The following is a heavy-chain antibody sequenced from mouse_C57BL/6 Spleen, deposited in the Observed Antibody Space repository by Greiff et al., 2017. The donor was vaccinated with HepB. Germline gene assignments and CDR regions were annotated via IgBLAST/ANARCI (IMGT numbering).Heavy chain of an antibody. J-gene: IGHJ2*01. CDR1: GYTFTSYW. CDR3: ARYDYDRG. CDR2: IHPNSGST. Sequence: QVHVKQPGAELVKPGASVKLSCKASGYTFTSYWMHWVKQRPGQALEWIGMIHPNSGSTNYNEKFKSKATLTVDKSSSTAYMQLSSLTSEDSAVYYCARYDYDRGWGQGTTLTVSS. V-gene: IGHV1-64*01. D-gene: IGHD2-4*01.